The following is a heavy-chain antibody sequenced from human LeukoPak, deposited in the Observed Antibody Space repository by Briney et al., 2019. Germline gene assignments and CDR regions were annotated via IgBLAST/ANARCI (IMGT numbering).Heavy chain of an antibody. D-gene: IGHD6-13*01. Sequence: SETLSLTCTVSGGSISSYYWSWIRQPPGKGLEWIGYVYYSGSTNYNPSLKSRVTISVDTSKNQFSLKLSSVTAADTAVYYCARGIAAAGTLPYYYYYYMDVWGKGTTVTVSS. CDR3: ARGIAAAGTLPYYYYYYMDV. V-gene: IGHV4-59*01. CDR1: GGSISSYY. CDR2: VYYSGST. J-gene: IGHJ6*03.